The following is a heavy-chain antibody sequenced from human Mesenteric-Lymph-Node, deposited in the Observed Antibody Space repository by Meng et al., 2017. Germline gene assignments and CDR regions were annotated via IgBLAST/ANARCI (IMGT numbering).Heavy chain of an antibody. CDR2: IAPETHGGTT. D-gene: IGHD3-16*01. Sequence: EGQLVESGGDLVKPGVSLRRSCAASGFSFNTAWMHWVRQAPGKGLEWIGRIAPETHGGTTDYATPVEGRFTISRSDSKNMLYLQMNSLKIEDTAVYYCSTLYRLDPWGQGTLVTASS. CDR3: STLYRLDP. CDR1: GFSFNTAW. V-gene: IGHV3-15*04. J-gene: IGHJ5*02.